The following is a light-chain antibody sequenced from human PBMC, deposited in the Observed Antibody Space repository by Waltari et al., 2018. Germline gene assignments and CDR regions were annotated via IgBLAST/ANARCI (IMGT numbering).Light chain of an antibody. CDR1: RRDVGSSNL. Sequence: QSALTQPASVSGSPGQSITIPCTGRRRDVGSSNLVSWYLQHPGKAPKLIIYEVTKRPSGVSNRFSGSKSGNTASLTISGLQAEDEADYYCYSYAGGRVFGTGTKVTVL. CDR3: YSYAGGRV. CDR2: EVT. J-gene: IGLJ1*01. V-gene: IGLV2-23*02.